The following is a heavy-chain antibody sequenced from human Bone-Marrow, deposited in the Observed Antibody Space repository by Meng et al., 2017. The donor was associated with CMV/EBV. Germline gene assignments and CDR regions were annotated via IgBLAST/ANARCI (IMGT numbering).Heavy chain of an antibody. V-gene: IGHV1-69*04. CDR3: AREGHLVVPSAVWFVP. CDR1: GGTFSSYT. D-gene: IGHD2-2*01. Sequence: SVKVSFKASGGTFSSYTNSWVRQAPGQGLEWMGRIIPILGISNYAQKFQGRVTITADKSKSTAYMELSSLRSEDTAVYYCAREGHLVVPSAVWFVPWGEGTLVTVSS. J-gene: IGHJ5*02. CDR2: IIPILGIS.